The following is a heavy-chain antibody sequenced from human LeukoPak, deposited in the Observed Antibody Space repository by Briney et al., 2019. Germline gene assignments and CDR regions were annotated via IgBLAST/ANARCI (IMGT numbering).Heavy chain of an antibody. CDR2: IIPIFGTA. J-gene: IGHJ4*02. D-gene: IGHD1-26*01. CDR1: GGTFSSYA. Sequence: GASVKVSCKASGGTFSSYAISWVRQAPGQGLEWMGGIIPIFGTANYAQKFQGRVTITTDESTSTAYMELSSLRSEDTAVYYCARSFTIVGATHFDYWGRGTLVTVSS. CDR3: ARSFTIVGATHFDY. V-gene: IGHV1-69*05.